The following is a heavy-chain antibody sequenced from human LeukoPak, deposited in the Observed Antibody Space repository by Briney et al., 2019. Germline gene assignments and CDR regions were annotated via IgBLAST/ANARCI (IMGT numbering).Heavy chain of an antibody. D-gene: IGHD3-3*01. CDR2: ISSSSSYI. V-gene: IGHV3-21*01. J-gene: IGHJ4*02. CDR3: ARSSLPDFWSGYYTPFDY. CDR1: GFTFSSYS. Sequence: GGSLRLSCAASGFTFSSYSMNWVRQAPGKGLEWVSSISSSSSYIYYADSVKGRFTISRDNAKNSLYLQMNSLRAEDTAVYYCARSSLPDFWSGYYTPFDYWGQGTLVTVSS.